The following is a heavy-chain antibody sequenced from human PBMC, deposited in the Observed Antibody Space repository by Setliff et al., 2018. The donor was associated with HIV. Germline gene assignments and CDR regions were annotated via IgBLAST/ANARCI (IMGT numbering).Heavy chain of an antibody. Sequence: SETLSLTCTVSGGSISSGTYYWSWIRQPAGKGLEWIGRISISGDTNYNPSLKSRVTMSLDTSKNQFSLKLTSVTAADTAVYYCARSRGLLWFGDYYYYMDVWGKGTTVTVSS. J-gene: IGHJ6*03. CDR2: ISISGDT. CDR1: GGSISSGTYY. CDR3: ARSRGLLWFGDYYYYMDV. V-gene: IGHV4-61*02. D-gene: IGHD3-10*01.